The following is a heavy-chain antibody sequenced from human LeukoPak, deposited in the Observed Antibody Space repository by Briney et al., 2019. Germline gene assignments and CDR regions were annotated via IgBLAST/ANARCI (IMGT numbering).Heavy chain of an antibody. CDR3: ARDVTRYCSGGSCYSGAFDI. J-gene: IGHJ3*02. D-gene: IGHD2-15*01. CDR2: IYHSGST. V-gene: IGHV4-30-2*01. CDR1: GGSISSGGYS. Sequence: PSETLSLTCAVSGGSISSGGYSWSWIRQPPGKGLEWIGYIYHSGSTYYNPSLTSRVTISVYRSKNQFSLKLSSVTAADTAVYYCARDVTRYCSGGSCYSGAFDIWGQGTMITVSS.